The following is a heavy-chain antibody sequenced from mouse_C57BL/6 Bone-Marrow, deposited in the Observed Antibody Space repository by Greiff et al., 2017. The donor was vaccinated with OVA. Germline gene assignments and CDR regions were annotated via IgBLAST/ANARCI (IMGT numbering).Heavy chain of an antibody. D-gene: IGHD2-3*01. CDR2: ISSGGSYT. CDR3: ARHGWLLGY. Sequence: EVKLMESGGDLVKPGGSLKLSCAASGFTFSSYGMSWVRQTPDKRLEWVATISSGGSYTYYPDSVKGRFTISRDNAKNTLYLQMSSLKSEDTAMYYCARHGWLLGYWGQGTTLTVSS. V-gene: IGHV5-6*01. CDR1: GFTFSSYG. J-gene: IGHJ2*01.